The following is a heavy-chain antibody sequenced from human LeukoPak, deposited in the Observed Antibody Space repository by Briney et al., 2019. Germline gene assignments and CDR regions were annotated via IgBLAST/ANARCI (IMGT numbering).Heavy chain of an antibody. CDR2: ISSSRTSI. CDR1: GFTLSSYS. V-gene: IGHV3-48*02. Sequence: AGGSLRLSGAASGFTLSSYSMNWVRQAPGKGREWVAYISSSRTSIYYADSVKGRFTISRDDAKNSLYLHMHRLRDEDTAVSYCARDSPAPPYPKKEYPIGDYWGQGTLVAVSS. CDR3: ARDSPAPPYPKKEYPIGDY. J-gene: IGHJ4*02. D-gene: IGHD2-2*01.